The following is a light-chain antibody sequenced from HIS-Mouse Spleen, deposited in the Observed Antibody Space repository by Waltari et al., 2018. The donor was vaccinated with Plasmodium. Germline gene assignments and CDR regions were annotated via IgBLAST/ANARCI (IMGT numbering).Light chain of an antibody. Sequence: QSVLTQPPSASGTPGPRVTIPCSGSTSNIRSHTANWYQQLPGTAPKLRSYCNNQRPSGVPDRFSGSKSGTSASLAISGLQSEDEADYYCAAWDDSLNGVVFGGGTKLTVL. CDR2: CNN. J-gene: IGLJ2*01. CDR3: AAWDDSLNGVV. CDR1: TSNIRSHT. V-gene: IGLV1-44*01.